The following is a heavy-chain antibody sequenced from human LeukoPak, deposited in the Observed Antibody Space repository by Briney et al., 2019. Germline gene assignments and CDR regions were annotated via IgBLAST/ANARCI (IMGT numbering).Heavy chain of an antibody. CDR3: ARVHGYYIGLYYFDY. CDR1: GYTYTTYG. J-gene: IGHJ4*02. Sequence: WASVKVSCKASGYTYTTYGISWVRQAPGQGLEWMGWISGNGDNTKYVQEFQGRVTMTTDTATSTAYMDLRSLRSDDTAIYYCARVHGYYIGLYYFDYSGQGTLVNVSS. V-gene: IGHV1-18*01. D-gene: IGHD4-17*01. CDR2: ISGNGDNT.